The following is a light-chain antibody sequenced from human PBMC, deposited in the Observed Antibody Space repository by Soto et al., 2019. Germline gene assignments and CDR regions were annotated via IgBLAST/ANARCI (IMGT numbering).Light chain of an antibody. CDR1: QSIGSTY. CDR2: GAS. CDR3: QHYGSSPTWT. V-gene: IGKV3-20*01. J-gene: IGKJ1*01. Sequence: EIVLTQSPGTLSLSPGERATLPCRASQSIGSTYLAWYHQKPGQAPRVLIYGASSRATGIPDRFSGSGSGTDFTLTISRLEPEDFAVYYCQHYGSSPTWTFGQGTKVDIK.